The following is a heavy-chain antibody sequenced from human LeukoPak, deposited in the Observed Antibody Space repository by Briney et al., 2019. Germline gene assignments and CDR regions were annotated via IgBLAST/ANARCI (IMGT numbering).Heavy chain of an antibody. V-gene: IGHV3-21*01. Sequence: GGSLRLSCAASGFTFSSYSMNWVRQAPGKGLEWVSCITTSSSYIYYADSVKGRFTISRDNAKNSLYLQMNSLRAEDTAVYYCARDLWGYSYGRASIDYWGQGTLVTVSS. CDR3: ARDLWGYSYGRASIDY. CDR1: GFTFSSYS. J-gene: IGHJ4*02. CDR2: ITTSSSYI. D-gene: IGHD5-18*01.